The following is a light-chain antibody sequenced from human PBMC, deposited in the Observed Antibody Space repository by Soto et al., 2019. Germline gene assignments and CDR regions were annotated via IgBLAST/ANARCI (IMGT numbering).Light chain of an antibody. CDR3: QVWDSSSDHVV. V-gene: IGLV3-21*04. J-gene: IGLJ2*01. CDR2: YDS. Sequence: SYELTQPPSVSVAPGKTARITCGGNNIGIKSVHWYQQKPGQAPVLVIYYDSDRPSGIPERFSGSNSGNTATLTISRVEAGDEADYYCQVWDSSSDHVVFGGGTKLTV. CDR1: NIGIKS.